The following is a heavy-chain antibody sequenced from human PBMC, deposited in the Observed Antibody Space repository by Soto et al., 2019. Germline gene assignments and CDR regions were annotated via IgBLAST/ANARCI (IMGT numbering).Heavy chain of an antibody. Sequence: NLPETLSLTCAVYGGSFSGYYWSSIRQPPGKGLEWIGEINHSGSTNYNPSLKSRVTISVDTSKNQFSLKLSSVTAADTAVYYCARGFRDYVWGSYRPSNYYGMDVWGQGTTVTVSS. CDR1: GGSFSGYY. J-gene: IGHJ6*02. D-gene: IGHD3-16*02. CDR3: ARGFRDYVWGSYRPSNYYGMDV. V-gene: IGHV4-34*01. CDR2: INHSGST.